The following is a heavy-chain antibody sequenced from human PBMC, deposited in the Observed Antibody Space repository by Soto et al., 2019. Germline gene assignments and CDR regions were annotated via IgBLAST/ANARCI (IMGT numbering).Heavy chain of an antibody. CDR1: GYTLTELS. Sequence: QVQLVQSGAEVKKPGASVKVPCKVSGYTLTELSMHWVRQAPGKGLEWMGGFDPEDGETIYAQKFQGRVTMTEDTSTDTAYMELSSLRSEDTAVYYCATGYSWNDGPRRRWFDPWGQGTLVTVSS. V-gene: IGHV1-24*01. D-gene: IGHD1-20*01. CDR3: ATGYSWNDGPRRRWFDP. J-gene: IGHJ5*02. CDR2: FDPEDGET.